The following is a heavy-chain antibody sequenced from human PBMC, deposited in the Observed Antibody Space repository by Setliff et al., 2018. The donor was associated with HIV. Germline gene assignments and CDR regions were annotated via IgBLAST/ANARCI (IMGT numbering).Heavy chain of an antibody. CDR3: AKELAASGLGYFDS. V-gene: IGHV3-23*01. CDR2: ILSTGERT. CDR1: GFTFSNYA. J-gene: IGHJ4*02. D-gene: IGHD3-22*01. Sequence: LSLSCAASGFTFSNYAMSWVLQAPGEGLEWVSAILSTGERTFYAGSVKGRFTISRDNSKNTVYLQMNSLRAEDTAEYYCAKELAASGLGYFDSWGRGILVTVSS.